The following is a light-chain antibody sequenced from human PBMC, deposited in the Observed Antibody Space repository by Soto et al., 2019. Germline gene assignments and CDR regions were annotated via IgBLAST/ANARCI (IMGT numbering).Light chain of an antibody. V-gene: IGLV2-23*01. J-gene: IGLJ1*01. Sequence: QSVLTQPASVSGSPGQSITISCTGTSNNVGSYNLVSWYQQHPGKAPKLMIHEGSKRPSGVSDRFSGSKSGNTASLTISGLQSEDEADYYCYSYAGSSTYVFGSGTKLTVL. CDR3: YSYAGSSTYV. CDR1: SNNVGSYNL. CDR2: EGS.